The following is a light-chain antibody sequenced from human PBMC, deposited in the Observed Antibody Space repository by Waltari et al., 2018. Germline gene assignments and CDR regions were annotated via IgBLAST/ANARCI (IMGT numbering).Light chain of an antibody. Sequence: QSVLAHPPSVSGTPGQRVIISCPGSRSNIGTGRNEHWYQQLPGTAPKLLISANTNRPSGVPDRFSASKSGTSASLAITGLQAEDEADYYCQSYDSSLSGRVFGGGTKLTVL. CDR1: RSNIGTGRN. CDR2: ANT. J-gene: IGLJ3*02. V-gene: IGLV1-40*01. CDR3: QSYDSSLSGRV.